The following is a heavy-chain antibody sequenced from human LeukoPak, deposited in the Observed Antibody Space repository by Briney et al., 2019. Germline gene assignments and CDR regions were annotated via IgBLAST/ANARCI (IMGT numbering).Heavy chain of an antibody. J-gene: IGHJ4*02. CDR2: IYNSGST. CDR1: GGSISSNY. CDR3: AGASRVRLDY. D-gene: IGHD4/OR15-4a*01. Sequence: PSETLSLTCTVSGGSISSNYWSWIRQSPGKGLEWIGYIYNSGSTIYNPSLKSRVTITVDTSKNQCSLKLSAVTAADTAVYYCAGASRVRLDYWGQGTLVTVSS. V-gene: IGHV4-59*01.